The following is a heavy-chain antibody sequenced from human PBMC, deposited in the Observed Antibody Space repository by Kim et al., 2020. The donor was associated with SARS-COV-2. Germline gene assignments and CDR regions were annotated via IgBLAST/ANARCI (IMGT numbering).Heavy chain of an antibody. CDR1: GYTFTSYG. CDR3: ARENEGWNYYYGMDV. J-gene: IGHJ6*02. CDR2: ISAYNGNT. Sequence: ASVKVSCKASGYTFTSYGISWVRQAPGQGLEWMGWISAYNGNTNYAQKLQGRVTMTTDTSTSTAYMELRSLRSDDTAVYYCARENEGWNYYYGMDVWGQGTTVTVSS. V-gene: IGHV1-18*01. D-gene: IGHD6-19*01.